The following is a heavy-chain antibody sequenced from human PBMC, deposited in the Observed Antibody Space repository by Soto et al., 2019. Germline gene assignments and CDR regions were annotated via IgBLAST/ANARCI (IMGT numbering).Heavy chain of an antibody. V-gene: IGHV1-69*06. CDR2: IIPILGTA. Sequence: QVQLVQSGAEVKRPGASVKVSCEASGGTFSSYAISWVRQAPGQGVEWMGGIIPILGTANYAQTFQGRVTSTADKAQSTAYSELSSLRSDDTAVYHCARDYGDESYAFDIWGQGTMVTVSS. CDR3: ARDYGDESYAFDI. CDR1: GGTFSSYA. D-gene: IGHD4-17*01. J-gene: IGHJ3*02.